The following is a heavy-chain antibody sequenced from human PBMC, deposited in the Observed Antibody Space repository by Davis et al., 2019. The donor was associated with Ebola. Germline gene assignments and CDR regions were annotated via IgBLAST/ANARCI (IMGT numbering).Heavy chain of an antibody. CDR3: ARDFDRVRE. CDR1: GFTFSSYW. Sequence: HTGGSLRLSCAASGFTFSSYWMHWVRQAPGKGPVWVSRINPDGGRTGYADSVKGRFTISRDNAKSTLYLQMNSLKSEDAAVYYCARDFDRVREWGQGTLVTVSS. V-gene: IGHV3-74*01. CDR2: INPDGGRT. D-gene: IGHD3-22*01. J-gene: IGHJ4*02.